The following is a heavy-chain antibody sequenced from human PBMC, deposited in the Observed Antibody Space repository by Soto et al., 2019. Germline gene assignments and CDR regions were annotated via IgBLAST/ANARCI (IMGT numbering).Heavy chain of an antibody. V-gene: IGHV1-18*04. CDR1: GYTFTSYG. D-gene: IGHD3-10*01. J-gene: IGHJ4*02. CDR3: ARVDIWFGELLYNY. Sequence: ASVKVSCKASGYTFTSYGISWVRQAPGQGLEWMGWISAYSGNTNYAQKLQGRVTMTTDTSTSTAYMELRSLRSDDTVVYYCARVDIWFGELLYNYWGQGTLVTVSS. CDR2: ISAYSGNT.